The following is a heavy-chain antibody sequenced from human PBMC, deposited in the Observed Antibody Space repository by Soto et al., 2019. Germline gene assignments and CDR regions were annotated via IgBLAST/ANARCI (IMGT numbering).Heavy chain of an antibody. CDR3: ARRYGYSFDY. J-gene: IGHJ4*02. CDR1: GGSISSYY. D-gene: IGHD1-1*01. CDR2: IYYSGST. Sequence: QVQLQESGPGLVKPSETLSLTCTVSGGSISSYYWSWIRQPPGKGLEWIGYIYYSGSTNYNPSLKSRCTISVDTSKNQFSLKLSSVTAADTAVYYCARRYGYSFDYWGQGTLVTVSS. V-gene: IGHV4-59*08.